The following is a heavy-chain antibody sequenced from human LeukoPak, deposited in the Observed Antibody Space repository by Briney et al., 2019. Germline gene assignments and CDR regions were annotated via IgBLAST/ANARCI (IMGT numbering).Heavy chain of an antibody. D-gene: IGHD6-19*01. CDR2: IHPNSGGT. Sequence: ASVKVSCKASGYTFTDFYLHWVRQAPGQGLEWMGWIHPNSGGTNYAQKFQGRVAMTRDTSISTAYMELSSLRSDDTAVYYCARLAAVPGWGQGTLVTVSS. CDR1: GYTFTDFY. CDR3: ARLAAVPG. V-gene: IGHV1-2*02. J-gene: IGHJ1*01.